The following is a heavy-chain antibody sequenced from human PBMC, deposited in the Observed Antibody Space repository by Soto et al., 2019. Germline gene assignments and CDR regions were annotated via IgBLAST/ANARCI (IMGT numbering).Heavy chain of an antibody. V-gene: IGHV4-34*01. CDR1: GGSFSGYY. D-gene: IGHD2-15*01. Sequence: ETLSLTCAVYGGSFSGYYWSWIRQPPGKGLEWIGEINHSGSTNYNPSLKSRVTISVDTSKNQFSLKLSSVTAADTAVYYCARVYCSGGSCYPRGAYFFYYYYYMDVWGKGTTVTVSS. CDR2: INHSGST. J-gene: IGHJ6*03. CDR3: ARVYCSGGSCYPRGAYFFYYYYYMDV.